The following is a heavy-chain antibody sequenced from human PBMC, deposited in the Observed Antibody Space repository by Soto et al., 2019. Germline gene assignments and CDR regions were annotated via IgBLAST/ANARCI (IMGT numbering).Heavy chain of an antibody. Sequence: GGSLRLSCAASGFTFSNAWMNWVRQALGKGLEWVGRIKSKTDGGTTDYAAPVKGRFTISRDDSKNTLYLQMNSLKTEDTAVYYCTTDKTIRGKKGPFYYYYYYGMDVWGQGTTVTVSS. D-gene: IGHD3-3*01. V-gene: IGHV3-15*07. CDR2: IKSKTDGGTT. J-gene: IGHJ6*02. CDR3: TTDKTIRGKKGPFYYYYYYGMDV. CDR1: GFTFSNAW.